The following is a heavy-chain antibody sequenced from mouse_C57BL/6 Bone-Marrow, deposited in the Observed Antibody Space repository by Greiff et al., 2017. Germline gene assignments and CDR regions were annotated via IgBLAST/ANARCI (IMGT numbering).Heavy chain of an antibody. D-gene: IGHD3-1*01. Sequence: VQLQQPGAELVMPGASVKLSCKASGYTFTSYWMHWVKQRPGQGLEWIGEIDPSDSYTNYNQKFKGKSTLTVDKSSSTAYMQLSSLTSEDSAVYYCARPSVSYYYAMDYWGQGTSVTVSS. V-gene: IGHV1-69*01. CDR2: IDPSDSYT. J-gene: IGHJ4*01. CDR3: ARPSVSYYYAMDY. CDR1: GYTFTSYW.